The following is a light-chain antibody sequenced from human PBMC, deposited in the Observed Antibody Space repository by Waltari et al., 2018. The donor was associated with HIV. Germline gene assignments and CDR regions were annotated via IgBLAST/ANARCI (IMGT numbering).Light chain of an antibody. V-gene: IGLV4-69*01. CDR2: LNSDGSH. Sequence: QLVLTQSPSASASLGASVKLTCTLSSGHRSYAIAWHQQKPEKGHRYLMKLNSDGSHSKGDGIPDRFSGSSSGAERYLTISSLQSEDEADYYCQTWGTGTVVFGGGTKLTVL. CDR3: QTWGTGTVV. CDR1: SGHRSYA. J-gene: IGLJ2*01.